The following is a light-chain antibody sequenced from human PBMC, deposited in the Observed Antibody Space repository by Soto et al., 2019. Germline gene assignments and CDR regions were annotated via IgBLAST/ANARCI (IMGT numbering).Light chain of an antibody. CDR1: QSVSTY. Sequence: EIVLPKSPATLSLSPGERATLSCRASQSVSTYLAWYQQTPGRPPRLLIYDASKRAPGIPARFSGSGSGTDFTLTINSLEPEDFAVYYCQQRIAVVTFGQGTRLEIK. V-gene: IGKV3-11*01. J-gene: IGKJ5*01. CDR3: QQRIAVVT. CDR2: DAS.